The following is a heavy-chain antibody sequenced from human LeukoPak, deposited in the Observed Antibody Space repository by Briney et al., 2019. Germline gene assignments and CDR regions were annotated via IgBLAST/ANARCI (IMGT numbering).Heavy chain of an antibody. CDR2: ISWNSGSI. Sequence: GGSLRLSCAASGFTFDDYAMHWVRQAPGKGLEWASGISWNSGSIGYADSVKGRFTISRDNAKNSLYLQMNSLRAEDTALYYCAKDMGYSSSWYVDYWGQGTLVTVSA. J-gene: IGHJ4*02. CDR3: AKDMGYSSSWYVDY. D-gene: IGHD6-13*01. CDR1: GFTFDDYA. V-gene: IGHV3-9*01.